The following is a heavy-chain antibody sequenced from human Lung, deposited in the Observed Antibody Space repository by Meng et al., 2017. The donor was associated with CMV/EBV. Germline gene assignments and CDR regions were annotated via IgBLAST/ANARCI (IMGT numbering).Heavy chain of an antibody. V-gene: IGHV3-30*02. CDR2: IRHDGTNK. Sequence: GESXKISCAASGFNFDYYGMHWVRQTPGKGLEWVAFIRHDGTNKFYGDSVKGRFTISRDNSKNTVYLQMNSLRPEETAIYYCAKDLLLFGGANAYFDCWGQETLVTVSS. J-gene: IGHJ4*02. CDR1: GFNFDYYG. D-gene: IGHD3-16*01. CDR3: AKDLLLFGGANAYFDC.